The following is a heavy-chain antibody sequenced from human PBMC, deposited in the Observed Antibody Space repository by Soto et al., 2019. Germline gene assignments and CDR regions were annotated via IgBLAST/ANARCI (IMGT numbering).Heavy chain of an antibody. Sequence: QVQLVESGGGVVQPGRSLRLSCAASGFTCSSYAMHWVRQAPGKGLECVAVISYDGSNKYYADSVKGRFTISRDNSKNPLYRQMNILRAEDTAVYYWARAGCDGGSCYTLVGLRYGMDVWGQGTTVTVSS. D-gene: IGHD2-15*01. CDR1: GFTCSSYA. J-gene: IGHJ6*02. V-gene: IGHV3-30-3*01. CDR2: ISYDGSNK. CDR3: ARAGCDGGSCYTLVGLRYGMDV.